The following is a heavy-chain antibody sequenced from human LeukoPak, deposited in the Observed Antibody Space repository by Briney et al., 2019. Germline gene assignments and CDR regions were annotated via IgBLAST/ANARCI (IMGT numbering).Heavy chain of an antibody. Sequence: SETLSLTCTVSGDSIINYYWNWIRQPPGKGLEWIGYISNSGSTNYNPSLMSRVTISVDTSKNQFSLKLSSVTAADTAVYYCAREFLQLSDYWGQGTLVTVSS. V-gene: IGHV4-59*12. J-gene: IGHJ4*02. CDR3: AREFLQLSDY. CDR2: ISNSGST. D-gene: IGHD5-18*01. CDR1: GDSIINYY.